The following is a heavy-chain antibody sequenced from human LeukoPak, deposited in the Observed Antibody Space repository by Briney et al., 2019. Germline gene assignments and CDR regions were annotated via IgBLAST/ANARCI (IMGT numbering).Heavy chain of an antibody. D-gene: IGHD6-19*01. Sequence: GGSLRLSCAASGFTFSSYAMSWVRQAPGKGLEWVSAISGSGGSTYYADSVKGRFTISRDNSKNTLYLQMNSLRVEDTAVYYCAGGGTPGYSSGRIDYWGQGTLVTVSS. J-gene: IGHJ4*02. CDR1: GFTFSSYA. CDR2: ISGSGGST. CDR3: AGGGTPGYSSGRIDY. V-gene: IGHV3-23*01.